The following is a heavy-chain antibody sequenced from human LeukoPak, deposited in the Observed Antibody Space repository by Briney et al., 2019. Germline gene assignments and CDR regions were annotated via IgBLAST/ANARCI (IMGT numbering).Heavy chain of an antibody. V-gene: IGHV3-53*01. CDR1: GLTGSHNY. Sequence: GGSLRLSCAASGLTGSHNYVSWVRQAPGKGLEWVSAIHTSGDTCYADSVKGRFTISRDTSKNTLYLQINSLRVEDTAVYYCIVFGDSNHWDQGTLVTVSS. J-gene: IGHJ5*02. CDR2: IHTSGDT. D-gene: IGHD4-17*01. CDR3: IVFGDSNH.